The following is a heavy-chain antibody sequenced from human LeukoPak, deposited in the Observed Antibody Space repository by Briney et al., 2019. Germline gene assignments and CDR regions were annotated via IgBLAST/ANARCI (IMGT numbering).Heavy chain of an antibody. J-gene: IGHJ4*02. V-gene: IGHV4-34*01. Sequence: SETLSLTCAVYGGSFSGYYWSWIRQPPGKGLEWIGEINHSGSTNYNPSLKSRVTISVDTSKNQFSLKLSSVTAADTAVYYCARSWDSSGYLEGWVFDYWGQGTLVTVSS. CDR1: GGSFSGYY. CDR3: ARSWDSSGYLEGWVFDY. D-gene: IGHD3-22*01. CDR2: INHSGST.